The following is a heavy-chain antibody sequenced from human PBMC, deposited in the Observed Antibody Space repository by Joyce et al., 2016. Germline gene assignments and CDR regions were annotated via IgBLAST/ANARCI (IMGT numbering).Heavy chain of an antibody. J-gene: IGHJ1*01. Sequence: QITLKESGPTLVKPTETLTLTCTFSWVSLTTGGMGVGWIRQPPGKALELLAVIYWDDDKRYSPSLNNRLTITKDTSKNQVVLTMTNMDPGDTATYYCAHRRPTLVAGEEYFLHWGQGTLVTVSS. CDR3: AHRRPTLVAGEEYFLH. V-gene: IGHV2-5*02. D-gene: IGHD6-19*01. CDR2: IYWDDDK. CDR1: WVSLTTGGMG.